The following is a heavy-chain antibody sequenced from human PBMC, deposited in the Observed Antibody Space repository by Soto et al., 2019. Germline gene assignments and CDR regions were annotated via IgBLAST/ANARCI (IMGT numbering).Heavy chain of an antibody. CDR2: ISSSGSTI. V-gene: IGHV3-11*01. D-gene: IGHD6-13*01. Sequence: GGSLRLSCAASGFTFSDYYMSWIRQAPGKGLEWVSYISSSGSTIYYADSVKGRFTISRDNAKNSLYLQMNSLRAEDTAVYYCAKHAAAAAPEDWGQGTRVTVSS. J-gene: IGHJ4*02. CDR1: GFTFSDYY. CDR3: AKHAAAAAPED.